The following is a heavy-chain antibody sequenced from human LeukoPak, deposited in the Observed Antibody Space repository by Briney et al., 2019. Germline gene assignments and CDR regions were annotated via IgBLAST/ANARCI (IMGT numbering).Heavy chain of an antibody. J-gene: IGHJ5*02. CDR1: GGTFSSYA. D-gene: IGHD2-2*01. V-gene: IGHV1-69*13. CDR2: IIPIFGTA. CDR3: ARGVVPAAITSWFDP. Sequence: SVKVSCKASGGTFSSYAISWVRQAPGQGLEWMGGIIPIFGTANYAQKFQGRVTITADESINTAYMELSSLRSEDTAVYYCARGVVPAAITSWFDPWGQGTLVTVFS.